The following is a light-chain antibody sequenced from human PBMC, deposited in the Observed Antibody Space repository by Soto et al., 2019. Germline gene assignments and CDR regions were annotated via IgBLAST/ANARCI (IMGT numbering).Light chain of an antibody. V-gene: IGKV1-5*03. J-gene: IGKJ1*01. Sequence: DIQMTQSPSTLSASIGARVPITCRASQTVYTWLAWYQQKPGTAPKLLIYEASTLHSGVPSRFTGSGSGTNFSLTISRLQPEDFATYYCQQSYDTPRTFGQGTKVDIK. CDR3: QQSYDTPRT. CDR1: QTVYTW. CDR2: EAS.